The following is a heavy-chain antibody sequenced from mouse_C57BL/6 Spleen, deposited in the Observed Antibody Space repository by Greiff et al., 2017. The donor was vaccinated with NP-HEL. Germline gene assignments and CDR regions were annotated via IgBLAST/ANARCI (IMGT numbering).Heavy chain of an antibody. V-gene: IGHV14-4*01. J-gene: IGHJ3*01. CDR3: TIDYGYDVGFAY. CDR2: IDPENGDT. Sequence: EVQLQQSGAELVRPGASVKLSCTASGFNIKDDYMHWVKQRPEQGLEWIGWIDPENGDTEYASKFQGKATITADTSSNTAYLQLSSLTSEDTAVYYCTIDYGYDVGFAYWGQGTLVTVSA. D-gene: IGHD2-2*01. CDR1: GFNIKDDY.